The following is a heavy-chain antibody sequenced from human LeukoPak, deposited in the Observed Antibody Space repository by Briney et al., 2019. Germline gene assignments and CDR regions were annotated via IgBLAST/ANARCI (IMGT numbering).Heavy chain of an antibody. CDR2: ISYDGSNK. D-gene: IGHD5-12*01. CDR3: AKDRRSVATLLSGYYYYYGMDV. J-gene: IGHJ6*04. CDR1: GFTFSSYG. Sequence: GGSLRLSCAASGFTFSSYGMHWVRQAPGKGLEWVAVISYDGSNKYYADSVKGRFTISRDNSKNTLYLQMNSLRAEDTAVYYCAKDRRSVATLLSGYYYYYGMDVWGKGTTVTVSS. V-gene: IGHV3-30*18.